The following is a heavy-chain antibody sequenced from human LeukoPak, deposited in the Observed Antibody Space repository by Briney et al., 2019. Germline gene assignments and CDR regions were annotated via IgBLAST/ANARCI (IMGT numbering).Heavy chain of an antibody. CDR2: ISWNSGSI. CDR3: AKDIWSMGLYYFDY. J-gene: IGHJ4*02. V-gene: IGHV3-9*03. CDR1: GFTFADYA. Sequence: PGGSLRLSCAAPGFTFADYAVRSVGQAPGKGLEWVSGISWNSGSIGYADSVKGRFTISRDNAKNSLYLQMNSLRAEDMALYYCAKDIWSMGLYYFDYWGQGTLVTVSS. D-gene: IGHD3-10*01.